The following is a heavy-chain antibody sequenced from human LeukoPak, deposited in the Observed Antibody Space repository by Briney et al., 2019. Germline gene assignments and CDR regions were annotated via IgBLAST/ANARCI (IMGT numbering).Heavy chain of an antibody. J-gene: IGHJ4*02. V-gene: IGHV3-23*01. D-gene: IGHD5-18*01. CDR3: AGRLTGYSSGYVH. CDR1: GFTFSDYY. CDR2: ISGSAHKI. Sequence: GGSLRLSCAASGFTFSDYYMSWVRQAPEKGLDWVSVISGSAHKIRYADSVKGRFTISRDNSENIVYLQMNNLRVEDTAVYYCAGRLTGYSSGYVHWGQGTLVTVSS.